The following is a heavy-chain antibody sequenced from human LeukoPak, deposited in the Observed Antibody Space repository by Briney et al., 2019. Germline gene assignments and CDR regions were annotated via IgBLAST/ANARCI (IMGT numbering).Heavy chain of an antibody. CDR3: ARPRKTLDAFDI. Sequence: SETLSLTCTVSGGSISSYYWSWIRQPPGKGLEWIGYIYYGRSTKYNPSLKSRVTISVDTSKNHFSLRLSSVTAADTAVYYCARPRKTLDAFDIWGQGTMVIVST. CDR2: IYYGRST. D-gene: IGHD1-14*01. J-gene: IGHJ3*02. CDR1: GGSISSYY. V-gene: IGHV4-59*08.